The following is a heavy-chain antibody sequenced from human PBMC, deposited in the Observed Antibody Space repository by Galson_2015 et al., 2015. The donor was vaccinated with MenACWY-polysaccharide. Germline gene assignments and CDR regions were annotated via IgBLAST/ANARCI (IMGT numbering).Heavy chain of an antibody. CDR2: TYYRSKWYN. J-gene: IGHJ4*02. CDR3: AREQSGSGSSSIDY. D-gene: IGHD6-6*01. V-gene: IGHV6-1*01. CDR1: GDSVSSDSAA. Sequence: CAISGDSVSSDSAAWNWIRQSPSRGLEWLGRTYYRSKWYNDYAVSVKSRITINPDTSKNQFSLQLNSVTPEDTAVYYCAREQSGSGSSSIDYWGQGTLVTVSS.